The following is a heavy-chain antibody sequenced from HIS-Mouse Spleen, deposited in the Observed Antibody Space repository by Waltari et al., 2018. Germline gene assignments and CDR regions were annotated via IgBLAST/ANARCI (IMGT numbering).Heavy chain of an antibody. CDR2: IYSSGST. D-gene: IGHD6-13*01. CDR1: GGSISSSRYY. J-gene: IGHJ2*01. CDR3: AREIPYSSSWYDWYFDL. Sequence: QLQLQESGPGLVKPSETLSLTCTVSGGSISSSRYYWGWIRQPPGKGREWSGSIYSSGSTYDNPSLKRHVTISVDTSTNQFSLKLSSVTAADTAVYYCAREIPYSSSWYDWYFDLWGRGTLVTVSS. V-gene: IGHV4-39*07.